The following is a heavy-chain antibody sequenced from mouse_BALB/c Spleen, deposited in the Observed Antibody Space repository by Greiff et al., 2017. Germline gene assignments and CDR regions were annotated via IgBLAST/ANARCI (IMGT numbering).Heavy chain of an antibody. V-gene: IGHV3-2*02. CDR2: ISYSGST. J-gene: IGHJ3*01. CDR3: ARSGVDGYYAWFAY. CDR1: GYSITSDYA. Sequence: EVKLMESGPGLVKPSQSLSLTCTVTGYSITSDYAWNWIRQFPGNKLEWMGYISYSGSTSYNPSLKSRISITRDTSKNQFFLQLNSVTTEDTATYYCARSGVDGYYAWFAYWGQGTLVTVSA. D-gene: IGHD2-3*01.